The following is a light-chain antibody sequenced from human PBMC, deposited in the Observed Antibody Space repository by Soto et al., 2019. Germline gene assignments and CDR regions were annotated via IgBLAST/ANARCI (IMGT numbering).Light chain of an antibody. Sequence: EIVLTQSPGTLSLSPGERATLSCRASQSVRSNYLAWYQQRPGQAPRLLIYGASSRATGIPDRFSGSGSGTDFTLTISRLEPEDSAVYYCQQYATSAILTFGPGTKWISN. CDR3: QQYATSAILT. CDR2: GAS. V-gene: IGKV3-20*01. CDR1: QSVRSNY. J-gene: IGKJ3*01.